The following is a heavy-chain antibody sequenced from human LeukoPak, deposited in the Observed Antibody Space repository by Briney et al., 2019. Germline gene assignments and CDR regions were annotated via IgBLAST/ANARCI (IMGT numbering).Heavy chain of an antibody. V-gene: IGHV3-48*03. CDR2: ISSSGSTI. CDR1: GFTFSSYE. J-gene: IGHJ5*02. CDR3: AREGSGWYVGGNWFDP. D-gene: IGHD6-19*01. Sequence: GGSLRLSCAASGFTFSSYEMNWVRQAPGKGLEWVSYISSSGSTICYADSVKGRFTISRDNAKNSLYLQMNSLRAEDTAVHYCAREGSGWYVGGNWFDPWGQGTLVTVSS.